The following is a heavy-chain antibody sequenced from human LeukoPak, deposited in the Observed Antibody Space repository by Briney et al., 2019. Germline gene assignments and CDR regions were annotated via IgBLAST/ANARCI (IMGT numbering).Heavy chain of an antibody. D-gene: IGHD4-17*01. CDR3: ARKDYGDFYFDY. J-gene: IGHJ4*02. V-gene: IGHV4-39*01. CDR2: IYYSGST. CDR1: GGSISSYY. Sequence: SETLSLTCTVSGGSISSYYWDWIRQPPGKGPEWIGSIYYSGSTYYNPSLKSRVTISVDTSKNQFSLKLSSVTAADTAVYYCARKDYGDFYFDYWGQGTLVTVSS.